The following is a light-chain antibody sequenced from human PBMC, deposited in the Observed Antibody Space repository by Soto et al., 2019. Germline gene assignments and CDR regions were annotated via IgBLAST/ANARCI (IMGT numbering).Light chain of an antibody. CDR2: DAS. CDR1: QSVGTD. Sequence: DIHMTQSPSTLSASVGDRVTITWRTSQSVGTDLAWYQQKPGEVPKLLIYDASTLTSGVPPRFSGGGSGTEFTLTISSLQPDDFATYYCQHYDRYPYTFGQGTKLEI. V-gene: IGKV1-5*01. J-gene: IGKJ2*01. CDR3: QHYDRYPYT.